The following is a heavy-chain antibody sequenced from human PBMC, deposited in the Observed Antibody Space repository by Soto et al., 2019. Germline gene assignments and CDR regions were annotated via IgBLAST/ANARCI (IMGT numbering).Heavy chain of an antibody. CDR3: ARRSSSSWYGFGY. CDR2: ISYDGSNK. Sequence: GGSLRLSCAASGFTFSSYAMHWVRQAPGKGLGWVAVISYDGSNKYYADSVKGRFTISRDNSKNTLYLQMNSLRAEDTAVYYCARRSSSSWYGFGYWGQGTLVTVSS. CDR1: GFTFSSYA. V-gene: IGHV3-30-3*01. D-gene: IGHD6-13*01. J-gene: IGHJ4*02.